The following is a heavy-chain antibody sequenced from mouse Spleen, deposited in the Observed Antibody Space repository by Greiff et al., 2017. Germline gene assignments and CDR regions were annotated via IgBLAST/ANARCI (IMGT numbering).Heavy chain of an antibody. Sequence: EVQGVESGGGLVQPGGSLKLSCAASGFTFSSYGMSWVRQTPDKRLELVATINSNGGSTYYPDSVKGRFTISRDNAKNTLYLQMSSLKSEDTAMYYCARTGKRPVYYFDYWGQGTTLTVSS. V-gene: IGHV5-6-3*01. CDR3: ARTGKRPVYYFDY. CDR1: GFTFSSYG. J-gene: IGHJ2*01. D-gene: IGHD4-1*01. CDR2: INSNGGST.